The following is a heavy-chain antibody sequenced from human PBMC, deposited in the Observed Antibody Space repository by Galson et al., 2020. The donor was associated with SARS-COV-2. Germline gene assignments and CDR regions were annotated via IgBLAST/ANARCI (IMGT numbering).Heavy chain of an antibody. Sequence: ASVKVSCKASGYTFTGYYMHWVRQAPGQGLEWMGWINPNSGGTNYVQKFQGRVTMTRDTSISTAYMELSRLRSDDTAVYYCVRDLTGTTGMDYYYGMDVWGQGTTVTVSS. D-gene: IGHD1-7*01. CDR1: GYTFTGYY. CDR2: INPNSGGT. J-gene: IGHJ6*02. CDR3: VRDLTGTTGMDYYYGMDV. V-gene: IGHV1-2*02.